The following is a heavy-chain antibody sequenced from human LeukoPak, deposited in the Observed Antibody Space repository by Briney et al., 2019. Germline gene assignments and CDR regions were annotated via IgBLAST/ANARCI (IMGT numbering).Heavy chain of an antibody. CDR3: ARDGQLDY. V-gene: IGHV3-30*04. CDR1: GFTFSNYA. J-gene: IGHJ4*02. CDR2: ISHDDSVQ. Sequence: PGRSLRFSCAASGFTFSNYALHWVRQAPGKGLEWVAVISHDDSVQYYPDSVKGRFTISRDHSKNTLYLQMNSLRSDDTAVYDCARDGQLDYWGQGTLVTVFS.